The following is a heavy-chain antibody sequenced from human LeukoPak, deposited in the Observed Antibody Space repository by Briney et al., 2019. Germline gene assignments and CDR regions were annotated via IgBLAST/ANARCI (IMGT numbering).Heavy chain of an antibody. CDR3: ARHVGSTIHFDY. CDR2: IYPGDSDT. D-gene: IGHD3-9*01. CDR1: GYSFTSYW. Sequence: GEALQISSQGSGYSFTSYWIAWVRHMPRKGLEWMGIIYPGDSDTKYTPSFQGQVTIAADKSTSTDYLQWSSLKASDTAMYYCARHVGSTIHFDYWGQGTLVTVSS. V-gene: IGHV5-51*01. J-gene: IGHJ4*02.